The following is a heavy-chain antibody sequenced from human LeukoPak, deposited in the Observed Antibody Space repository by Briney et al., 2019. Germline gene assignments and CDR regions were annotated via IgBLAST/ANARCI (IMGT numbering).Heavy chain of an antibody. CDR3: ARDTYYYGSGSYGGNWFDP. V-gene: IGHV1-2*02. J-gene: IGHJ5*02. Sequence: ASVTVSCKASGYTFTGYYMHWVRQAPGQGLEWMGWISPNSGGTNYAQKFQGRVTMTRDTSISTAYMEMSRLRSDDTAVYYCARDTYYYGSGSYGGNWFDPWGQGTLVTVSS. CDR1: GYTFTGYY. CDR2: ISPNSGGT. D-gene: IGHD3-10*01.